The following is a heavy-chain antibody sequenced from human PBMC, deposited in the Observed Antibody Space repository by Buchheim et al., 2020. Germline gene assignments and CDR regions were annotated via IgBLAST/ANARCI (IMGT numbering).Heavy chain of an antibody. CDR1: GFTFSSYG. Sequence: QVQLVESGGGVVQPGRSLRLSCAASGFTFSSYGMHWVRQAPGKGLEWVAVISYDGSNKYYADSVKGRFTISRDNSKNTLYLQMNSLRAEDTAVYYCAKGLGNAEWEPSLYYYYYMDVWGKGTT. V-gene: IGHV3-30*18. CDR2: ISYDGSNK. J-gene: IGHJ6*03. CDR3: AKGLGNAEWEPSLYYYYYMDV. D-gene: IGHD1-26*01.